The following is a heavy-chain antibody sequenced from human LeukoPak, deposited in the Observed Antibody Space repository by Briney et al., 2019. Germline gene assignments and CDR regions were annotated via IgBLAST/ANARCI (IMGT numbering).Heavy chain of an antibody. CDR2: INTNTGNP. D-gene: IGHD6-13*01. CDR3: ARDLRGQQLGGDY. J-gene: IGHJ4*02. Sequence: ASVKVSCKASGGTFSSYAISWVRQAPGQGLEWMGWINTNTGNPTYGQGFAGRFVFSLDTSVSTAYLQISSLKAEDSAVYYCARDLRGQQLGGDYWGQGTLVTVSS. V-gene: IGHV7-4-1*02. CDR1: GGTFSSYA.